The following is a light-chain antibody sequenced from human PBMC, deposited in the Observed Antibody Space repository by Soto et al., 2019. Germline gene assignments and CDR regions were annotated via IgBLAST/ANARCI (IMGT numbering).Light chain of an antibody. CDR1: QSVTNNY. V-gene: IGKV3-20*01. CDR2: GSS. CDR3: HLDGSSPPYT. Sequence: EVVLTQSPGTLSLSPGERATISCRASQSVTNNYLAWYQHRPGQAPRLLIFGSSDRANGIPDRFSGRGSGTDFTHTISRQESADFVVYYWHLDGSSPPYTFGQGTKLEIK. J-gene: IGKJ2*01.